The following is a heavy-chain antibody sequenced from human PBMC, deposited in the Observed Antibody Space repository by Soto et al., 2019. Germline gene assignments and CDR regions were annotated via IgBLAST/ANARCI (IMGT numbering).Heavy chain of an antibody. CDR3: ARVVGYCSGGSCPGPVGYYYYMDV. D-gene: IGHD2-15*01. V-gene: IGHV1-46*01. CDR1: GYTFTSYY. J-gene: IGHJ6*03. CDR2: INPSGSST. Sequence: ASVKVSCKASGYTFTSYYMYWVRQAPGQGLEWMGMINPSGSSTSYAQKFKGRVTMTRDTSTNRVYMELSSLTSEDTAVYYCARVVGYCSGGSCPGPVGYYYYMDVWGKGTTVTVSS.